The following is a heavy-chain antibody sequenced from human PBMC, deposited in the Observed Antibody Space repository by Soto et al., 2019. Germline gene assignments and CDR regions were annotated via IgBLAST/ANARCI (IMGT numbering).Heavy chain of an antibody. J-gene: IGHJ4*02. D-gene: IGHD3-22*01. CDR1: GGTFSSYA. CDR2: ISAYNGNT. V-gene: IGHV1-18*01. Sequence: QVQLVQSGAEVKKPGSSVKVSCKASGGTFSSYAISWVRQAPGQGLEWMGGISAYNGNTNYAQKLQGRVTMTTDTSTSTAYMELRSLRSDDTAVYYCARSRASYDSSLVWGQGTLVTVSS. CDR3: ARSRASYDSSLV.